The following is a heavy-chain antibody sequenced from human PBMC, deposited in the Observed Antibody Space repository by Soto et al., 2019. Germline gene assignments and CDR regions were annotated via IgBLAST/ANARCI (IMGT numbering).Heavy chain of an antibody. CDR3: AKDMKTVKAFDY. CDR2: ISWNSGSI. V-gene: IGHV3-9*01. Sequence: EVQLVESGGGLVQPGRSLRLSCAASGFTFDDYAMHWVRQALGKGLEWVSGISWNSGSIGYADSVKGRFTIARDNAKNSLYLQMNSLRAEDTALYYCAKDMKTVKAFDYWGQGTLVTVSS. D-gene: IGHD4-17*01. CDR1: GFTFDDYA. J-gene: IGHJ4*02.